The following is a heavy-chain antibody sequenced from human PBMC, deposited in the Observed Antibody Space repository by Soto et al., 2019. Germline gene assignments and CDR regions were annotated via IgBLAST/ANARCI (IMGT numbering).Heavy chain of an antibody. Sequence: QGQLVQSGPEVKKPGASVKVSCKASGYTFTRYGISWVRQAPGQGLEWMGWISGYNGDTNYAQKVQGRVTMTIDTSTSTAYMELRSLTSDDTAIYYCANNGQLPYYSYGMDVWGQGTTVTVSS. J-gene: IGHJ6*02. CDR3: ANNGQLPYYSYGMDV. D-gene: IGHD1-1*01. CDR2: ISGYNGDT. CDR1: GYTFTRYG. V-gene: IGHV1-18*01.